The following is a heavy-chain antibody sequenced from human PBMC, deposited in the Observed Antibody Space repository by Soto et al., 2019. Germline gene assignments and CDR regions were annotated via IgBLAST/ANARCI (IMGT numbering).Heavy chain of an antibody. J-gene: IGHJ6*02. Sequence: GGSLRLSCVVSGFTFSTYSIHWVRQAPGKGLEWVSSISSRSDIYYANSVKGRFTISRDNAKNSVSLQMNSLRAEDTAVYYCAREYTAWPLAYGLDVWGQGTTVTVSS. D-gene: IGHD2-2*02. CDR3: AREYTAWPLAYGLDV. CDR1: GFTFSTYS. CDR2: ISSRSDI. V-gene: IGHV3-21*01.